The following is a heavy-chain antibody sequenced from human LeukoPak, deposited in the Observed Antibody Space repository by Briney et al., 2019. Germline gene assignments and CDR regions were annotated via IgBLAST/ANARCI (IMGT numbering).Heavy chain of an antibody. CDR3: ARGTIAAASDY. CDR1: GFTFSTYA. CDR2: ISFDGSNK. J-gene: IGHJ4*02. V-gene: IGHV3-30-3*01. Sequence: PGGSLRLSCVASGFTFSTYAMHWVRQAPGKGLEWVAVISFDGSNKYYADSVKGRFNISRDNSENTLSLQMNGLRSEDTAVYFCARGTIAAASDYWGQGTLVTVSA. D-gene: IGHD6-13*01.